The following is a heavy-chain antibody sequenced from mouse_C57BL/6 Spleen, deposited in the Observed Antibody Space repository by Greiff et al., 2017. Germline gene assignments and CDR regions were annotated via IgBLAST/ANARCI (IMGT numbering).Heavy chain of an antibody. CDR1: GYTFTSYW. D-gene: IGHD2-3*01. CDR2: IDPSDSYT. CDR3: ARNDGYFYYFDY. Sequence: QVQLKQPGAELVMPGASVKLSCKASGYTFTSYWMHWVKQRPGQGLEWIGEIDPSDSYTNYNQKFKGKSTLTVDKSSSTAYMQLSSLTSEDSAVYYCARNDGYFYYFDYWGQGTTLTVSS. V-gene: IGHV1-69*01. J-gene: IGHJ2*01.